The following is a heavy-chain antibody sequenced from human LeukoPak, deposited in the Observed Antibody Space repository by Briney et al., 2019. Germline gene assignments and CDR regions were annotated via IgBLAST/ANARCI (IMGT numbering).Heavy chain of an antibody. CDR1: GYTFTTYN. V-gene: IGHV1-18*01. Sequence: GASVKVSCKASGYTFTTYNINWVRQAPGQGLEWMGWISGYNGNTNYAQKFQGRVTMTRDTSTSTVYMELSSLRSEDTAVYYCARGVHKFYYDSSDYQPYAFDIWGQGTMVTISS. J-gene: IGHJ3*02. CDR3: ARGVHKFYYDSSDYQPYAFDI. CDR2: ISGYNGNT. D-gene: IGHD3-22*01.